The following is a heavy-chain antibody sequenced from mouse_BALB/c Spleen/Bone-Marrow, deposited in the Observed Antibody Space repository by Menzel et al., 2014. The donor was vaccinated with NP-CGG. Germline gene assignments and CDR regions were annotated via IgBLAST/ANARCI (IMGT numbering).Heavy chain of an antibody. J-gene: IGHJ3*01. CDR2: IDPANGNT. Sequence: VQLKESGAALVKPGSSVKLSCTASGFNLKDTYMHWVKQRPEQGLEWIGRIDPANGNTKYDPKFQGKATITADTSSNTAYLQLSSLTSEDTADYYCAMYDYGSNLVAYWGQGTLVTVSA. CDR1: GFNLKDTY. V-gene: IGHV14-3*02. D-gene: IGHD1-1*01. CDR3: AMYDYGSNLVAY.